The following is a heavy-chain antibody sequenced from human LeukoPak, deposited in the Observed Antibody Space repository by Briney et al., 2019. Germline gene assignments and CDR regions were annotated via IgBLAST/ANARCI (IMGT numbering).Heavy chain of an antibody. D-gene: IGHD3-10*01. CDR1: GGSTINYF. CDR3: ARAEGSGSGAYTLDY. CDR2: IYTSGTT. Sequence: SETLSLTCTVSGGSTINYFRSWIRQPAGKGLERIGHIYTSGTTHYNPSLNNRVTISLDTSKSQFSLHLNSVTAADTAVYYCARAEGSGSGAYTLDYWGQGILVTVSS. V-gene: IGHV4-4*07. J-gene: IGHJ4*02.